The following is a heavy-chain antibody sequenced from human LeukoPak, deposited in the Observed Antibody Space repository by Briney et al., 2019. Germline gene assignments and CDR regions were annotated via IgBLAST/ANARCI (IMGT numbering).Heavy chain of an antibody. Sequence: GGSLRLSCAASGFTFSSYSMNWVRQAPGKGLEWVSSISSSSSYIYYADSVKGRFTISRDNAKNSLYLQMNSLRAEDTAVYYCARERFLRGGIATYYMDVWGKGTTVTVSS. CDR2: ISSSSSYI. J-gene: IGHJ6*03. D-gene: IGHD3-3*01. CDR1: GFTFSSYS. V-gene: IGHV3-21*01. CDR3: ARERFLRGGIATYYMDV.